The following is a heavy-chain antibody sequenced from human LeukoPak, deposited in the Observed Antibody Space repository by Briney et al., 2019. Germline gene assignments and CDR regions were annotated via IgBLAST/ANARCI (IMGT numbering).Heavy chain of an antibody. J-gene: IGHJ6*03. V-gene: IGHV4-31*03. CDR3: ARGRSYNFRNNYHFWSGYYDYYYYYMDV. CDR2: IYYSGST. D-gene: IGHD3-3*01. CDR1: GGSISSGGYY. Sequence: SETLSLTCTVSGGSISSGGYYWSWIRQHPGKGLEWIGYIYYSGSTYYNPSLKSRVTISVDTSKHQFSLKLSSVTAADTAVYYCARGRSYNFRNNYHFWSGYYDYYYYYMDVWGKGTTVTVSS.